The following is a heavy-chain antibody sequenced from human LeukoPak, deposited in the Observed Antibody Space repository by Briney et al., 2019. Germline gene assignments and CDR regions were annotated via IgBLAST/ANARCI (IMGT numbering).Heavy chain of an antibody. Sequence: ASVKVSCKASGYTFSTYGITWVREAPGQGPEWLGWVSGSTGSTHYTQAVQGRVTMTTDTSTATAYMELRSLRSDDTAIYYCARVGRDCSDINCYWADWFDPWGQGTLVIVSS. D-gene: IGHD2-2*01. CDR3: ARVGRDCSDINCYWADWFDP. CDR1: GYTFSTYG. CDR2: VSGSTGST. J-gene: IGHJ5*02. V-gene: IGHV1-18*01.